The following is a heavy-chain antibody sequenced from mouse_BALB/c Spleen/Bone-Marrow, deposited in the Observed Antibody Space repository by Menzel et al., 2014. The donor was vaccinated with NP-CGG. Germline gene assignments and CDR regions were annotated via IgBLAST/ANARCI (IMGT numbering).Heavy chain of an antibody. CDR1: GFAFSTYW. V-gene: IGHV6-6*02. D-gene: IGHD2-4*01. J-gene: IGHJ4*01. Sequence: VQLKHSGGALVHPGGSMKLSCVASGFAFSTYWMSWVRQSPEKGLEWVAEIRLKSDNYATHYAESVNGKFTISRDDSKSHLFLYMNSLRPEDTGIYYCGAITMAMHYWGQGTSVTVSS. CDR3: GAITMAMHY. CDR2: IRLKSDNYAT.